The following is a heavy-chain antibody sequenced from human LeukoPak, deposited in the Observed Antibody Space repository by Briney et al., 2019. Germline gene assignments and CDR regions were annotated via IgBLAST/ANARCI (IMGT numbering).Heavy chain of an antibody. J-gene: IGHJ4*02. CDR1: GGSISSSSYY. V-gene: IGHV4-61*05. Sequence: SETLSLTCTVSGGSISSSSYYWGWIRQPPGKGLEWIGYIYYSGSTNYNPTLKSRVTISVDMSKNQFSLKLSSVTAADTAVYYCAREGRHGYNLPLDYWGQGTLVTVSS. D-gene: IGHD5-24*01. CDR2: IYYSGST. CDR3: AREGRHGYNLPLDY.